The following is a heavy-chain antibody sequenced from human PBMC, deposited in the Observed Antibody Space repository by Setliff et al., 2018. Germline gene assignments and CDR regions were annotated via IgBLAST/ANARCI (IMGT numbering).Heavy chain of an antibody. Sequence: ASVKVSCKASGCTFTDFGVTWVRQAPGQGLEWVGWISPYTGNTYYAPRFQGRITMTTDTSTTTAYMELSSLRPDDTAIYFCSRLVRFCTRTSCQRLSGDDFWGQGTLVTVSS. CDR2: ISPYTGNT. CDR1: GCTFTDFG. D-gene: IGHD2-2*01. V-gene: IGHV1-18*01. CDR3: SRLVRFCTRTSCQRLSGDDF. J-gene: IGHJ4*02.